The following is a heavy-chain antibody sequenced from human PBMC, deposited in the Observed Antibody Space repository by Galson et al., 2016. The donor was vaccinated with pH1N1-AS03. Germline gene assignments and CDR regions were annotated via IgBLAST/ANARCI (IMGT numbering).Heavy chain of an antibody. CDR3: ARDYSTSSQYYYYYYMDV. CDR2: ISTYNGNT. J-gene: IGHJ6*03. V-gene: IGHV1-18*01. CDR1: DYTFTNYG. D-gene: IGHD6-6*01. Sequence: SVKVSCKASDYTFTNYGISWVRQAPGQGLEWMGWISTYNGNTNYAQKFQGRVTMTTDTSTSTAYMELRSLRSDETAVYYCARDYSTSSQYYYYYYMDVWGKGTTVTVFS.